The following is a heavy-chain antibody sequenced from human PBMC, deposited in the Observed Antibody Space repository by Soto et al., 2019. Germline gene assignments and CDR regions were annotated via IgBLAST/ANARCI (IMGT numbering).Heavy chain of an antibody. CDR2: IYSGGST. CDR3: ASGGSSLNFDS. Sequence: GGSLRLSCAASGFTVSSNYMSWVRQAPGKGLEWVSVIYSGGSTYYADSVKGRFTISRDNAKNTLYLQMNSLRAEDTAVYYCASGGSSLNFDSWGQGTLVTVSS. J-gene: IGHJ4*02. D-gene: IGHD6-6*01. CDR1: GFTVSSNY. V-gene: IGHV3-66*01.